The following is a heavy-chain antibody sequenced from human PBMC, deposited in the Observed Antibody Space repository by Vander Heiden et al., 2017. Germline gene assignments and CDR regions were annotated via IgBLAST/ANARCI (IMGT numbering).Heavy chain of an antibody. J-gene: IGHJ3*02. Sequence: QMQLVQSGPEVKKPGTSVQVSCKASGFTFTSSAVQWVRQARGQRLEWIGWIGVGSGNTNYAKKFQERVTITRDMSTSTAYMELSSLRSEDTAVYYCAALSGVVINSSDAFDIWGQGTMVTVSS. CDR2: IGVGSGNT. V-gene: IGHV1-58*01. CDR1: GFTFTSSA. CDR3: AALSGVVINSSDAFDI. D-gene: IGHD3-3*01.